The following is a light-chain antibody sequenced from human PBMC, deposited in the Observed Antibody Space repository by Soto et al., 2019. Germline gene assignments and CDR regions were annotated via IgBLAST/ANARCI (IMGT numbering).Light chain of an antibody. V-gene: IGKV1-27*01. J-gene: IGKJ1*01. CDR1: QGIRSE. CDR3: HQYSSSRRT. Sequence: IQMTQSPSSLSASVGGRVTITCRASQGIRSELGWYQQKPGKVPKLLIYAASTLQSGVPSRFSGSGSGTDFTLTISRLEPEDFAVYYCHQYSSSRRTFGQGTKVDIK. CDR2: AAS.